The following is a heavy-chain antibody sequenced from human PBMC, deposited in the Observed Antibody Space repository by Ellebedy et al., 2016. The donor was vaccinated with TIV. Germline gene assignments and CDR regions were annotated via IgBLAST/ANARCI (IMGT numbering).Heavy chain of an antibody. J-gene: IGHJ3*02. V-gene: IGHV1-2*04. CDR1: GYTFTGYY. CDR3: ASTPNDWRFDAFDI. CDR2: INPNSGGT. D-gene: IGHD1-1*01. Sequence: ASVKVSXKASGYTFTGYYMHWVRQAPGQGLEWMGWINPNSGGTNYAQKFQGWVTMTRDTSISTAYMELSRLRSDDTAVYYCASTPNDWRFDAFDIWGQGTMVTVSS.